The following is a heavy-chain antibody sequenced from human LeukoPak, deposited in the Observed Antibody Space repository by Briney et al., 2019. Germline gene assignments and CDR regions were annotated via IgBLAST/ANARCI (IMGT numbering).Heavy chain of an antibody. CDR3: ARLAVAGTVFDY. CDR1: GYTFTGYF. Sequence: ASVKVSCKVSGYTFTGYFMHWVRQAPGQGLEWMGWINPNSGGTNYAQKLQGRVTMTRDTSVSTAYMELSGLGSDDTAIYYCARLAVAGTVFDYWGQGTLVTVSS. CDR2: INPNSGGT. D-gene: IGHD6-19*01. J-gene: IGHJ4*02. V-gene: IGHV1-2*02.